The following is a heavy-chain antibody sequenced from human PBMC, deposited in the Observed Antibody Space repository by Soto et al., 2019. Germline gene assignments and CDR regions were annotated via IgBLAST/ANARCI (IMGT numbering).Heavy chain of an antibody. CDR3: ARTSGTNSYYYYGMDV. D-gene: IGHD6-25*01. CDR1: CYTFTSYG. Sequence: QVQLVQSGAEVNKPGASVKVSCKASCYTFTSYGISWVRPAPGQGLEWMGWISAYNGNTNSAQKPQGRVTMTTDTPTSKAYMELRSLRSDDTAVYYCARTSGTNSYYYYGMDVWGQGTTVTVSS. CDR2: ISAYNGNT. J-gene: IGHJ6*02. V-gene: IGHV1-18*04.